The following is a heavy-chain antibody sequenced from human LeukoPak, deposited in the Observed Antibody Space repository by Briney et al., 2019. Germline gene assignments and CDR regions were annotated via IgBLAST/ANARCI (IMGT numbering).Heavy chain of an antibody. CDR1: GITFSSYS. V-gene: IGHV3-21*01. J-gene: IGHJ4*02. Sequence: GGSLRLSCAAAGITFSSYSMNLVRQAPGKGLEWVSSISSSSSYIYYADSVKGRFTISRDNAKNSLYLQMNSLRAEDTAVYYCARTYGDFKLDYWGQGTLVTVSS. CDR2: ISSSSSYI. D-gene: IGHD4-17*01. CDR3: ARTYGDFKLDY.